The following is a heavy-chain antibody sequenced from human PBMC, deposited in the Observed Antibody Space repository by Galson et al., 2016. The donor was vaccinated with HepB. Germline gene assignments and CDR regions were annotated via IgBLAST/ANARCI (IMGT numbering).Heavy chain of an antibody. J-gene: IGHJ4*02. CDR1: GYPFSSNN. Sequence: SVKVSCKASGYPFSSNNIHWVRQAPGQGLEWMGVIHPTAGSAGYAQKFQGRVTMTTDTSTSTVFMEVSSMRSDDTAVYYFASGDFLTGYPTYFNSWGQGTLVIVSS. D-gene: IGHD3-9*01. CDR3: ASGDFLTGYPTYFNS. CDR2: IHPTAGSA. V-gene: IGHV1-46*01.